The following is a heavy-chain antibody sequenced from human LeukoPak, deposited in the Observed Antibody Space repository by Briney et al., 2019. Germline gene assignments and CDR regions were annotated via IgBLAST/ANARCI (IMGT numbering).Heavy chain of an antibody. V-gene: IGHV1-8*03. Sequence: ASVKVSCKASGYTFTSYDINWVRQATGQGPEWMGWMNPNSGNTGYAQKFQGRVTITRNTSISTAYMELSSLRSEDTAVYYCARGAHYYDSRDEGDYYYYYMDVWGKGTTVTVSS. D-gene: IGHD3-22*01. CDR2: MNPNSGNT. CDR1: GYTFTSYD. J-gene: IGHJ6*03. CDR3: ARGAHYYDSRDEGDYYYYYMDV.